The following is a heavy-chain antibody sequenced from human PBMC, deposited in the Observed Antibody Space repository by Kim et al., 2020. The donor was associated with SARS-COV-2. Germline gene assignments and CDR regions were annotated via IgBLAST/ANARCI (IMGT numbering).Heavy chain of an antibody. CDR3: ARVLDLELGGDAFDI. CDR2: INPNSGGT. J-gene: IGHJ3*02. CDR1: GYTFTGYY. D-gene: IGHD1-7*01. V-gene: IGHV1-2*02. Sequence: ASVKVSCKASGYTFTGYYMHWVRQAPGQGLEWMGWINPNSGGTNYAQKFQGRVTMTRDTSISTAYMELSRLRSDDTAVYYCARVLDLELGGDAFDIWGQGTMVTVSS.